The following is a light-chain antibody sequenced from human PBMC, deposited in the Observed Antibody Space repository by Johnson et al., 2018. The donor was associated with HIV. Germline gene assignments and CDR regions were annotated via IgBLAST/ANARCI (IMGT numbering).Light chain of an antibody. Sequence: QSVLTQPPSVSAAPGQKVTISCSGSSSNIGNKYVSWYQQFPGTAPKLLIYDNNKRPSGIPDRFSASESGTSATLGITGLQTGDEADYYCGAWDSSLSAHYVFGTGTKVTVL. CDR2: DNN. CDR1: SSNIGNKY. CDR3: GAWDSSLSAHYV. J-gene: IGLJ1*01. V-gene: IGLV1-51*01.